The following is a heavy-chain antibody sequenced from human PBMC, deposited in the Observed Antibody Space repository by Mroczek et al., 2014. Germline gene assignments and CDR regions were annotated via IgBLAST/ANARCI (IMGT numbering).Heavy chain of an antibody. V-gene: IGHV3-33*01. CDR2: IWYDGSNK. CDR1: GFTFSSYG. CDR3: ARDPAMVRGLERPWYFDL. J-gene: IGHJ2*01. D-gene: IGHD3-10*01. Sequence: VQLVEVWGRRGPAWRSLRLSCAASGFTFSSYGMHWVRQAPGKGLEWVAVIWYDGSNKYYADSVKGRFTISRDNSKNTLYLQMNSLRAEDTAVYYCARDPAMVRGLERPWYFDLWGRGTLVTVSS.